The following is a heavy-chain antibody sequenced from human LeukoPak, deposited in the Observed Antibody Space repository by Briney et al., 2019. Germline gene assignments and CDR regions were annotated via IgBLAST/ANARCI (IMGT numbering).Heavy chain of an antibody. CDR2: IYYSGST. J-gene: IGHJ4*02. CDR3: ARHSNYYDSSGYYLIDY. D-gene: IGHD3-22*01. Sequence: SETLSLTCTVSGGSISSYYWSWIRQPPGKGVEWVGYIYYSGSTNYNPSLKRRVTISVDTSKNQFSLKLSSVTAADTAVYYCARHSNYYDSSGYYLIDYWGQGTLVTVSS. V-gene: IGHV4-59*08. CDR1: GGSISSYY.